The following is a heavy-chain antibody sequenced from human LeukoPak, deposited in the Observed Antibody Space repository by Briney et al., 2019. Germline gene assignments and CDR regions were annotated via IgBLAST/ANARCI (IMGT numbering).Heavy chain of an antibody. J-gene: IGHJ4*02. D-gene: IGHD3-10*01. CDR1: GGSISSSNW. Sequence: SGTLSLTCAVPGGSISSSNWWNWVRQPPGKGLERIGEIYHSGSTNYNPSLKSRVTISVDKSKNQFSLKLSSVTAADTAVYYCARTFYYGSGSYLVYWGQGTLVTVSS. CDR3: ARTFYYGSGSYLVY. CDR2: IYHSGST. V-gene: IGHV4-4*02.